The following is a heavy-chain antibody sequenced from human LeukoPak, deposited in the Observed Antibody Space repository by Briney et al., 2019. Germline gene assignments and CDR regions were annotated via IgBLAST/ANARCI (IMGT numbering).Heavy chain of an antibody. J-gene: IGHJ6*02. V-gene: IGHV3-7*01. CDR3: ARGSCSSHNCYERLRGLDV. CDR2: IKQDGSEK. Sequence: PGGSLRLSCAASGFTFSSYWMSWVRQAPGKGLEWVANIKQDGSEKYYVDSVKGRFTISRDNAKNSLYLQMNSLRAGDTAVYYCARGSCSSHNCYERLRGLDVWGQGTTVTVSS. D-gene: IGHD2-2*01. CDR1: GFTFSSYW.